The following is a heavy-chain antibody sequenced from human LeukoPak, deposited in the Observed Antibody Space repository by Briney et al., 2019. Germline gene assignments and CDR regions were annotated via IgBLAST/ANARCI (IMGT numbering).Heavy chain of an antibody. CDR1: GGSISTYY. CDR2: IYYSGST. V-gene: IGHV4-59*08. J-gene: IGHJ5*02. Sequence: SETLSLTCTVPGGSISTYYWSWIRQPPGKGLEWIGYIYYSGSTYYNPSLKSRVTMSVDTSKNQLSLNLNSVTAADTAVYYCARSKEQQLLNWLDPWGQGTLVTVSS. D-gene: IGHD6-13*01. CDR3: ARSKEQQLLNWLDP.